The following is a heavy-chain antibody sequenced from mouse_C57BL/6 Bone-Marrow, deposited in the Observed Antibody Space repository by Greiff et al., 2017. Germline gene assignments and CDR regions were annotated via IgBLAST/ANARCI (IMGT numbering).Heavy chain of an antibody. D-gene: IGHD1-1*01. V-gene: IGHV1-55*01. J-gene: IGHJ3*01. CDR3: AGGVYGRGAWFAY. CDR1: GYTFTSYW. Sequence: QVQLQQPGAELVKPGASVKMSCKASGYTFTSYWITWVKQRPGQGLEWIGDIYPGSGSTNYNEKFKSKATLTVDTSSSTAYMQLSSLTSEDSAVYYCAGGVYGRGAWFAYWGQGTLVTVSA. CDR2: IYPGSGST.